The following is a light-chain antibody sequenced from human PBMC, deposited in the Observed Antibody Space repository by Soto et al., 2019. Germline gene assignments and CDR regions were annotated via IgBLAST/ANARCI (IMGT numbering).Light chain of an antibody. CDR3: QQYYDWRT. V-gene: IGKV3-15*01. CDR2: AAS. CDR1: QTINVN. J-gene: IGKJ1*01. Sequence: EIVMTQSPATLSVSPGERATLSCRASQTINVNLAWYQHKPGQAPRLLIYAASTRAAGVPARFSGSGSATEFTLTISSLQSEDFAVYYCQQYYDWRTFGQGTKVEIK.